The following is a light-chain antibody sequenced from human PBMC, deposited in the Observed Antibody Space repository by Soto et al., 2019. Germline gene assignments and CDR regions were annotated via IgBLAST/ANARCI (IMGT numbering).Light chain of an antibody. CDR1: QSVGKY. CDR2: DAS. V-gene: IGKV3-11*01. J-gene: IGKJ1*01. Sequence: EIVMTQSPATLSVSPGERATLSCRASQSVGKYLVWYQQKPGQAPRLLIYDASNRANGIPARFSGSGSGTDFTLTISSLEPEDFAVYYCQQRGNRPPWTFGQGTKVDIK. CDR3: QQRGNRPPWT.